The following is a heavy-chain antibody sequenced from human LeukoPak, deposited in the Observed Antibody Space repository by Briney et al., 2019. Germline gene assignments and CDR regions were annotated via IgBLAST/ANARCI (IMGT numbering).Heavy chain of an antibody. D-gene: IGHD5-12*01. V-gene: IGHV4-4*02. J-gene: IGHJ4*02. CDR2: IYHSGST. Sequence: PSETLSLTCAVSGGSISSSNWWSWVRPPPGKGLEWIGEIYHSGSTNYNPSLKSRVTISVDKSKNQFSLKLSSVTAADTAMYYCARVSGYDWESFYDYWGQGSLVTVSS. CDR1: GGSISSSNW. CDR3: ARVSGYDWESFYDY.